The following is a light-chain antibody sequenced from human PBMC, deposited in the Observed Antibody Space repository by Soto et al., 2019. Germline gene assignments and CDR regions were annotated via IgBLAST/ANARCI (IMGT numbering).Light chain of an antibody. CDR1: QSISTSY. CDR3: QQYGSSLQVT. Sequence: NVLTQSPGTLSLSPGDRATLSCRASQSISTSYVAWYQQKPGQAPRLLIYAASSRATGIPDRFSGSGSGTHFTLTISSLEPEDVAVYYCQQYGSSLQVTFGGGTKVEMK. J-gene: IGKJ4*01. V-gene: IGKV3-20*01. CDR2: AAS.